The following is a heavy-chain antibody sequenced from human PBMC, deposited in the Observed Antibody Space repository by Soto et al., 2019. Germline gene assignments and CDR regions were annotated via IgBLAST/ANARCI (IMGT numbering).Heavy chain of an antibody. D-gene: IGHD1-7*01. J-gene: IGHJ4*02. CDR1: GGSFTSNNW. Sequence: SETLSLTCAVSGGSFTSNNWWTWVRQPPGQGLEWIGEIYRTGSTNYNPPLKSRVTISLDKSENQFSLKVTSLTAVDTAVYYCASRDPGTSVDYWGQGTLVTVSS. V-gene: IGHV4-4*02. CDR2: IYRTGST. CDR3: ASRDPGTSVDY.